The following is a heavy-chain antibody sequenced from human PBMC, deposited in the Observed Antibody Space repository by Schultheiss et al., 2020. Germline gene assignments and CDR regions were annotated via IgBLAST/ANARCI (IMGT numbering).Heavy chain of an antibody. V-gene: IGHV4-31*03. J-gene: IGHJ6*02. Sequence: LRLSCTVSGASISGYYWSWIRQHPGKGLEWIGYIYYSGSTYYNPSLKSRVTISVDTSKNQFSLKLSSVTAADTAVYYCARDSLNYGDYKRYYYYYGMDVWGQGTTVTVSS. CDR1: GASISGYY. CDR3: ARDSLNYGDYKRYYYYYGMDV. D-gene: IGHD4-17*01. CDR2: IYYSGST.